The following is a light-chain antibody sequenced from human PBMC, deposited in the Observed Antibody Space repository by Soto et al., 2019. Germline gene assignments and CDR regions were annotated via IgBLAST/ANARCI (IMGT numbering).Light chain of an antibody. J-gene: IGLJ3*02. CDR2: QVS. V-gene: IGLV2-14*01. CDR3: SSFAGSNIWV. Sequence: QSALTQPASVSGSPGQSITISCTGTSSDVGGYYYVSWYQHHPGKAPKLMIYQVSNRPSGVSNRFSGSKSGNTASLTISGLQAEDEADYYCSSFAGSNIWVFGGGTKVTVL. CDR1: SSDVGGYYY.